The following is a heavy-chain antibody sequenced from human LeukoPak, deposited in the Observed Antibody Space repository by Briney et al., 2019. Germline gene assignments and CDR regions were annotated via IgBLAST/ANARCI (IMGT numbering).Heavy chain of an antibody. D-gene: IGHD3-9*01. Sequence: GGSLRLSCAASGFTFSSYGMHWVRQAPGKGLEWVAVIWYDGSNKYYADSVKGRFTISRDNSKNTLYLQMNSLRAEDTAVYYCAREIHYDILTGYSRGEFDYWGQGALVTVSS. CDR3: AREIHYDILTGYSRGEFDY. CDR2: IWYDGSNK. CDR1: GFTFSSYG. J-gene: IGHJ4*02. V-gene: IGHV3-33*01.